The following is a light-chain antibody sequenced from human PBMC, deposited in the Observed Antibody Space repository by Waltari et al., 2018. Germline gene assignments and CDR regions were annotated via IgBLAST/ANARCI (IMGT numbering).Light chain of an antibody. Sequence: QSALTQPASVSGSPGQSITISCTGTSSDVGSYNLVSWYQQHPGKAPKLMIFEVSNRPSGVSNRFSGSKSGNTASRTISWLLAEDEADYYCISYSSSTTLGVFGGGTKLTVL. CDR1: SSDVGSYNL. J-gene: IGLJ2*01. CDR2: EVS. V-gene: IGLV2-14*02. CDR3: ISYSSSTTLGV.